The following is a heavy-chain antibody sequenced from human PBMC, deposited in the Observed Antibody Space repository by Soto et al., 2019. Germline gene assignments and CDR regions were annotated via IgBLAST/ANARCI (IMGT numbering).Heavy chain of an antibody. CDR3: TRDENFYASERGFDP. D-gene: IGHD3-10*01. CDR1: GFTFRSYS. V-gene: IGHV3-21*01. J-gene: IGHJ5*02. CDR2: ITSSSDYI. Sequence: EVQVVESGGGLVKPGGSLRLSCIGSGFTFRSYSMNRVRQAPVRGLEWVSSITSSSDYIHYADSVKGRFTISRDNAKRSLYLQMVSLRAEDTAIYYCTRDENFYASERGFDPWGQGTLVTVSS.